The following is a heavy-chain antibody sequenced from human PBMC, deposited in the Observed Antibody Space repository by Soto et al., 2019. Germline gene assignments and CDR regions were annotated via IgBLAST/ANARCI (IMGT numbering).Heavy chain of an antibody. V-gene: IGHV1-8*01. Sequence: QVQLVQSGAEVKKPGASVKVSCKASGYTFSRYDINWVRQAAGQGLAWMGWTNPKSGYTGSAQKFQGRITMTRDSSISTAYMELNSLRSEDTAVYYWARTDGDLDYWGQGTLVTVSS. CDR2: TNPKSGYT. D-gene: IGHD4-17*01. J-gene: IGHJ4*02. CDR3: ARTDGDLDY. CDR1: GYTFSRYD.